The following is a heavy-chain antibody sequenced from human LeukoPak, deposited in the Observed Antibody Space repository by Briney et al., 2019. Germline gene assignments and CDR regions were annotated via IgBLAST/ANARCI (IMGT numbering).Heavy chain of an antibody. V-gene: IGHV4-59*01. Sequence: SETLSLTCTVSGGSISSYYWSWIRQPPGKGLEWIGYIYYSGSTNYNPSLKSRVTISVDTSKIQFSLKLSSVTAADTAVYYCAREDVSAVAGTCAFDIWGQGTMVTVSS. CDR1: GGSISSYY. CDR3: AREDVSAVAGTCAFDI. D-gene: IGHD6-19*01. CDR2: IYYSGST. J-gene: IGHJ3*02.